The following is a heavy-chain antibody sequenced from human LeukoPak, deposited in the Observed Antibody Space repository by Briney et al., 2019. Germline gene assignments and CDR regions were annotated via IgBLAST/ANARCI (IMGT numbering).Heavy chain of an antibody. J-gene: IGHJ3*02. V-gene: IGHV4-59*01. Sequence: SETLSLTCTVSGGSITNSYWNWIRQSPGKGLEWIGYINYSGSTNYNPSLKSRVTISVDTSKNQFSLKLSSVTAADTAVYFCARDPLSTNDFDIWGQGTIVTVSS. CDR2: INYSGST. D-gene: IGHD1-1*01. CDR3: ARDPLSTNDFDI. CDR1: GGSITNSY.